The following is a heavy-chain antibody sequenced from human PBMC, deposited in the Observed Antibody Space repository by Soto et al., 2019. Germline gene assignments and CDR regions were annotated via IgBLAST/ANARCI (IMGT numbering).Heavy chain of an antibody. CDR3: ARESGENWSYEAY. J-gene: IGHJ4*02. Sequence: QVHVQQSGPGLVKPAETLSLTCAVSGDSITSYSLNWIRQAARRGREWIVCVYPSGHTQYRYYFETRVTVSVDRSPNQFFLELRSVTAADTAVYYCARESGENWSYEAYWGQGTQVTVSS. CDR2: VYPSGHT. V-gene: IGHV4-4*07. D-gene: IGHD1-7*01. CDR1: GDSITSYS.